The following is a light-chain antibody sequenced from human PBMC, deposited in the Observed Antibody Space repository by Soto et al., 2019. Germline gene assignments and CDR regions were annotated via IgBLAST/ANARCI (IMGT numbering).Light chain of an antibody. CDR2: DAS. CDR3: QQYSSSPIT. V-gene: IGKV3-11*01. J-gene: IGKJ5*01. CDR1: QSVSSY. Sequence: EIVLPQSPATLSLSPGESATLSCRASQSVSSYLAWYQQKPGQAPRLLIYDASNRATGIPARFSGGGSGTDFSLTISRLDPEDFAVYYCQQYSSSPITFGQGTRLEIK.